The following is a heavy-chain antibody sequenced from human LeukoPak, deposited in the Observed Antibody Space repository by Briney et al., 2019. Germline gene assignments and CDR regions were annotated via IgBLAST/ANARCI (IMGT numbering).Heavy chain of an antibody. V-gene: IGHV4-34*01. Sequence: PSETLSLTCAVYGGSFSCYYWNWIRQPPGKGLEWIGEINHSGSTNYNPSLKSRVSISLDTSKNQFSLNLSSVTAADTAVYYCARGTYDFGDDWGQGTLVTVSS. CDR2: INHSGST. CDR1: GGSFSCYY. J-gene: IGHJ4*02. CDR3: ARGTYDFGDD. D-gene: IGHD4-17*01.